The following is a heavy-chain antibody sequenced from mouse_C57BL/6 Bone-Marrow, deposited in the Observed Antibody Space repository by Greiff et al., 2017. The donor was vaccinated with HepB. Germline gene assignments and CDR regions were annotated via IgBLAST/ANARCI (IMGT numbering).Heavy chain of an antibody. CDR1: GFTFSDYG. D-gene: IGHD1-1*01. Sequence: EVQLQQSGGGLVKPGGSLKLSCAASGFTFSDYGMHWVRQAPEKGLEWVAYISSGSSTIYYADTVKGRFTISRDNAKNTLFLQMTSLRSEDTAMYYCARLITTVVAVDYWGQGTSVTVSS. V-gene: IGHV5-17*01. J-gene: IGHJ4*01. CDR2: ISSGSSTI. CDR3: ARLITTVVAVDY.